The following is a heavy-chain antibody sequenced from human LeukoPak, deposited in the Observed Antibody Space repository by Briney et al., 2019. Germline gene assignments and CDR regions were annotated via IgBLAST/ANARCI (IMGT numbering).Heavy chain of an antibody. D-gene: IGHD2-15*01. CDR3: AKDGTPGDY. CDR2: ISGSGGST. J-gene: IGHJ4*02. Sequence: GGSLRLSCAASGFSFSSSGMGWVRQAPGMGLEWVSAISGSGGSTYYADSVKGRFTISRDNSKNTLYLQMSGLRADDTALYYCAKDGTPGDYWGQGTLVTVSS. V-gene: IGHV3-23*01. CDR1: GFSFSSSG.